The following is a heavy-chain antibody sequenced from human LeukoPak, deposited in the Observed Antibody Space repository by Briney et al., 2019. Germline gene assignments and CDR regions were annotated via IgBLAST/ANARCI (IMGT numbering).Heavy chain of an antibody. V-gene: IGHV4-34*01. CDR2: INHSGST. D-gene: IGHD1-1*01. CDR1: GGSFSGYY. J-gene: IGHJ4*02. CDR3: ARGLEPPGTYYFDY. Sequence: PSETLSLTCAVYGGSFSGYYWSWIRQPPGKELEWIGEINHSGSTNYNPSLKSRVTISVDTSKNQFSLKLSSVTAADTAVYYCARGLEPPGTYYFDYWGQGTLVTVSS.